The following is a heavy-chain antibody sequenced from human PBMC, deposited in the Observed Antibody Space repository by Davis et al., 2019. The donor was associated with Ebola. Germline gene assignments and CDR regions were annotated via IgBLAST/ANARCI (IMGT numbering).Heavy chain of an antibody. CDR1: GFTFNFYV. V-gene: IGHV3-23*01. Sequence: GESLKISCAGSGFTFNFYVMNWVRQTPGKGLEWVSGIDGGDGTTQYADSVKGRFTISRDNSKNTLYLQMNSLRAEDTAVYYCAKDRRGYHSAADYWGQGTLVTVSS. D-gene: IGHD3-22*01. J-gene: IGHJ4*02. CDR3: AKDRRGYHSAADY. CDR2: IDGGDGTT.